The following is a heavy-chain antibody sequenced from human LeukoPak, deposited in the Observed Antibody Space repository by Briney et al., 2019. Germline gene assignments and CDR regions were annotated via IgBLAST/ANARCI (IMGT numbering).Heavy chain of an antibody. Sequence: SETLSLTRSVYGGSLSGYYWSWIRQTPGKGLELIGEINHSGSTTYYPSFKNRVTISVDTSKNQFSLKLSSVTAADTAVYYCARSMTTVTTFDFDYWGQGTLVTVSS. J-gene: IGHJ4*02. D-gene: IGHD4-17*01. V-gene: IGHV4-34*01. CDR3: ARSMTTVTTFDFDY. CDR2: INHSGST. CDR1: GGSLSGYY.